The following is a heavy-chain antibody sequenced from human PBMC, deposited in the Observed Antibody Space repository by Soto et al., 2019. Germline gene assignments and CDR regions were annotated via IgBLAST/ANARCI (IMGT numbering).Heavy chain of an antibody. D-gene: IGHD2-21*01. J-gene: IGHJ5*02. CDR2: IYHSGST. V-gene: IGHV4-30-2*01. Sequence: TLSLPCAVSGGSISSGGYSWSSIRQPPGKGLEWIGYIYHSGSTYYNPSLKSRVTISVDTSKNQLSLELSNVTAADAAVYYCARDGAGAYGLGWFDPWGQGILVTVSS. CDR3: ARDGAGAYGLGWFDP. CDR1: GGSISSGGYS.